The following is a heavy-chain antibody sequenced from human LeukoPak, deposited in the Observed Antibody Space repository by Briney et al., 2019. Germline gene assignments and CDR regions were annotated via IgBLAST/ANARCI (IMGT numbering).Heavy chain of an antibody. V-gene: IGHV3-23*01. CDR3: TKEPLLRVSYNCFDP. CDR1: GFTFSSSA. J-gene: IGHJ5*02. D-gene: IGHD3-9*01. CDR2: ISGSGGTT. Sequence: GGSLRLSCAASGFTFSSSAMSWVRQAPGKGLEWVSAISGSGGTTYYADSVKGRFTISRDNSMNTLYLQMNSLRAEDTAVYYCTKEPLLRVSYNCFDPWGQGTLVTVSS.